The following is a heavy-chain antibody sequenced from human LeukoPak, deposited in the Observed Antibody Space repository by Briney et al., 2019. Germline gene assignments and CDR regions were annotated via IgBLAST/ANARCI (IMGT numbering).Heavy chain of an antibody. J-gene: IGHJ4*02. Sequence: PGGSLGLSCAASGFTFSSYAMHWVRQAPGKGLEYVSAISSNGGSTYYANSVKGRFTISRDNSKNTLYLQMGSLRAEDMAVYYCARDDYFDYWGQGTLVTVSS. CDR3: ARDDYFDY. V-gene: IGHV3-64*01. CDR1: GFTFSSYA. CDR2: ISSNGGST.